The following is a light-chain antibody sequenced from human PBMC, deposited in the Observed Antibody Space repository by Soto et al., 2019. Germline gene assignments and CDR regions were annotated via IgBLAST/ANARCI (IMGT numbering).Light chain of an antibody. CDR1: QTNTIY. V-gene: IGKV1-39*01. J-gene: IGKJ2*01. CDR2: TAS. Sequence: DTLMTQFRSSPSTSVGDRVTITCRASQTNTIYVTWFQQKPGKAPKPLIYTASSWQSGVPQRFSGSGSETDFTLTISRLQPEDSATYYCQQSFATPYTFGQGTKVDIK. CDR3: QQSFATPYT.